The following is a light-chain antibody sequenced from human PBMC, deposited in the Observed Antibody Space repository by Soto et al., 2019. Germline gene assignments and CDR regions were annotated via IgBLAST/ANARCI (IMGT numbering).Light chain of an antibody. Sequence: DILLTQSPSTLSASVGDRVTISCRASQSINKWLAWYQHKPGKAPNLLIYEVSTLHSGVPSRFSGSGSGTEFTRTISSLRPDDFATYYCQHYSGDRATFGQGTKVEI. J-gene: IGKJ1*01. CDR3: QHYSGDRAT. V-gene: IGKV1-5*03. CDR1: QSINKW. CDR2: EVS.